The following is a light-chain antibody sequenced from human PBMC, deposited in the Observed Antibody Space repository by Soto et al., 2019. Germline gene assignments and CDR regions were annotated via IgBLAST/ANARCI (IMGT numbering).Light chain of an antibody. J-gene: IGKJ4*01. CDR3: QQRSNWLFT. V-gene: IGKV3-11*01. CDR2: DAS. CDR1: QSVSSY. Sequence: EIVLTQSPATLSLSPGERDTLSCRASQSVSSYLAWYQQKPGQAPRLLIYDASNRATGIPARFSGSGSGTDFTLTISSLEPEDFAVYYCQQRSNWLFTFGGGTKVEIK.